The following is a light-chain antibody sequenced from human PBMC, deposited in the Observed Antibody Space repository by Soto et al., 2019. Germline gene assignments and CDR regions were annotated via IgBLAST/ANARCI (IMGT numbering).Light chain of an antibody. J-gene: IGLJ1*01. Sequence: QSALTQPPSASGSPGQSVTISCTGTSSDVGAYNYVSWYQLHADKAPRLIVYEVSQRPPDVPDRFSAAKSGNTASLTVSGLQTEDEADYYCSSYAGSNNYVFGIGTKLTVL. CDR3: SSYAGSNNYV. CDR1: SSDVGAYNY. V-gene: IGLV2-8*01. CDR2: EVS.